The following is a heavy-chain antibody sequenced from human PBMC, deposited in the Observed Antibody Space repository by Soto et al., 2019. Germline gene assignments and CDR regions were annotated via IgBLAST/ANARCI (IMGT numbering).Heavy chain of an antibody. CDR3: ARDFQKGIVANHYYYGMDV. V-gene: IGHV1-2*04. CDR2: INPNSGGT. D-gene: IGHD5-12*01. CDR1: GYTFTGYY. Sequence: ASVKVSCKASGYTFTGYYMHWVRQAPGQGLEWMGWINPNSGGTNYAQKFQGWVTMTRDTSISTAYMELSRLRSDDTAVCYCARDFQKGIVANHYYYGMDVWGQGTTVTVSS. J-gene: IGHJ6*02.